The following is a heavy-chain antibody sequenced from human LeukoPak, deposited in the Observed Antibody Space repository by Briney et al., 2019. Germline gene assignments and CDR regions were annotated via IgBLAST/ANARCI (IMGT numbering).Heavy chain of an antibody. CDR1: GFTVSSNY. CDR2: IYSGGST. V-gene: IGHV3-53*01. J-gene: IGHJ3*02. CDR3: ARDSYEDAFDI. D-gene: IGHD5-12*01. Sequence: GGSLRLSCAASGFTVSSNYMSWVRQAPGKGLEWVSVIYSGGSTYYADSVKGRFTISRGNSKNTLYLQMNSLRAEDTAVYYCARDSYEDAFDIWGQGTMVTVSS.